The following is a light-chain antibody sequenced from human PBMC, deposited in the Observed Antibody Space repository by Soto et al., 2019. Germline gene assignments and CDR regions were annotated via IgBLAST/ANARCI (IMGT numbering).Light chain of an antibody. V-gene: IGKV3-11*01. Sequence: EIVLTQSPATLSLSPGERATLSCRASESVGRRLAWYQQKPGQAPKLLIFDASNRATGIPARFSGSGSGTDFTLTISSLEPEDSEVYYCQQRSNWPPITFGQGTRLEI. J-gene: IGKJ5*01. CDR3: QQRSNWPPIT. CDR2: DAS. CDR1: ESVGRR.